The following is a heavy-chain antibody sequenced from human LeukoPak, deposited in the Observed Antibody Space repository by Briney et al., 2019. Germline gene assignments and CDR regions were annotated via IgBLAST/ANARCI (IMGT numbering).Heavy chain of an antibody. J-gene: IGHJ4*02. Sequence: GSSVKVSCKASGGTFSGYAISWVRQAPGQGLEWMGGIIPIFGTANYAQKFQGRVTITADESTSTAYMELSSLRSEDTAVYYCARDSEDIVVVPAGGWGQGTLVTVSS. V-gene: IGHV1-69*01. CDR3: ARDSEDIVVVPAGG. CDR2: IIPIFGTA. D-gene: IGHD2-2*01. CDR1: GGTFSGYA.